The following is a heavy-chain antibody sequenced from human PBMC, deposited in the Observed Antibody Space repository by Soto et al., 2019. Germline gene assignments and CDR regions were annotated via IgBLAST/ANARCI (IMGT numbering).Heavy chain of an antibody. V-gene: IGHV1-46*01. CDR3: ARDHLSSAYYSTSTGFDY. J-gene: IGHJ4*02. Sequence: GSVKVSCKASGYTFTSYYIHWVRQAPGQGLEWMGIINPSGGSTSYAQKFQGRVTMARDTSTTTVYMELSSLRSEDTAVYYCARDHLSSAYYSTSTGFDYWGQGTLVTVSS. CDR1: GYTFTSYY. D-gene: IGHD3-22*01. CDR2: INPSGGST.